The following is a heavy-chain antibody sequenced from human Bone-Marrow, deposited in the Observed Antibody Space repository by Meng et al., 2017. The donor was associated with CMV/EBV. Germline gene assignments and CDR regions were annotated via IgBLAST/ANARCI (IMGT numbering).Heavy chain of an antibody. CDR1: GGSFSGYY. CDR3: ARSLPTAGMDV. D-gene: IGHD2-21*02. J-gene: IGHJ6*02. V-gene: IGHV4-34*01. CDR2: INHSGST. Sequence: GSLRLSCAVYGGSFSGYYWSWIRQPPGKGLEWIGEINHSGSTNYNPSLKSRVTISVDTSKNQFSLKLSSVTAADTAVYYCARSLPTAGMDVWGQGTTVTASS.